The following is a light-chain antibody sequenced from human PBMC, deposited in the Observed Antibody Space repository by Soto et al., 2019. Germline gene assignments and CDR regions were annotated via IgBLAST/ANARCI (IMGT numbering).Light chain of an antibody. V-gene: IGKV1-5*01. J-gene: IGKJ1*01. Sequence: IWMTQSPSLLSASVGDRVTITCRASQSISSYLNWYQQKPGKAPKLLIYDASSLESGVPSRFRGSGSGTEFTLTISSLEPDDFATYYCQHYNSYSRTFGQGTKVDIK. CDR2: DAS. CDR1: QSISSY. CDR3: QHYNSYSRT.